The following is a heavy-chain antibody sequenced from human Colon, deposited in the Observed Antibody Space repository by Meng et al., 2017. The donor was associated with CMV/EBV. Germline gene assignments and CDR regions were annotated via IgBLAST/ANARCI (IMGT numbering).Heavy chain of an antibody. Sequence: SVKVSCKASGGTFSSYAISWVRQAPGQGLEWMGGIIPIFGTANYAQKFQGRVTITTDESTSTAYMDLSSLRSEDTAVYYCARVGCSSTSCSRSYYYYYGMDVWGQGTTVTVSS. V-gene: IGHV1-69*05. CDR2: IIPIFGTA. J-gene: IGHJ6*02. D-gene: IGHD2-2*01. CDR3: ARVGCSSTSCSRSYYYYYGMDV. CDR1: GGTFSSYA.